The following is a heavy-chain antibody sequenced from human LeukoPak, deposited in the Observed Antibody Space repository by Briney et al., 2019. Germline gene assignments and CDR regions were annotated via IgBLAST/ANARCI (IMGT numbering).Heavy chain of an antibody. CDR3: ARQHGPPSYAYTAIWGDYFDY. CDR1: GGSISSSSYY. CDR2: IYYSGST. D-gene: IGHD3-16*01. J-gene: IGHJ4*02. V-gene: IGHV4-39*01. Sequence: SSETLSLTCTVSGGSISSSSYYWGWIRQPPGKGLEWIGSIYYSGSTYYNPSLKSRVTISVDTSKNQFSLKLSSVTAADTAVYYCARQHGPPSYAYTAIWGDYFDYWGQGTLVTVSS.